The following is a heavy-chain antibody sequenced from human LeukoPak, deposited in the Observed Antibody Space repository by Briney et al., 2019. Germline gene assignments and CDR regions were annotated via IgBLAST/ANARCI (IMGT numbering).Heavy chain of an antibody. V-gene: IGHV1-24*01. D-gene: IGHD6-13*01. J-gene: IGHJ6*02. CDR2: FDPEDGET. Sequence: ASVKVSCKVSGYTLTELSMHWVRQAPGKGLEWMGGFDPEDGETIYAQKFQGRVTMTEDTSTDTSYMELRSLRSDDTAVYYCAREGYSSSWYSRHGMDVWGQGTTVTVSS. CDR1: GYTLTELS. CDR3: AREGYSSSWYSRHGMDV.